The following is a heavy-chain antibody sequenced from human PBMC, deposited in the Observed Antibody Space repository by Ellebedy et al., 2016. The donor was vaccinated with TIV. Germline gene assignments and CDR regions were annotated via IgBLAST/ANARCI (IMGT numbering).Heavy chain of an antibody. CDR1: GFTFGDYY. D-gene: IGHD2-15*01. J-gene: IGHJ3*02. CDR2: TRNKYHSYTT. V-gene: IGHV3-72*01. CDR3: VRGAYCSADSCPDAFDI. Sequence: GGSLRLSCAASGFTFGDYYMDWVRQAPGKGLEWVGRTRNKYHSYTTKYAASVSGRFTVSRDDSENSLYLQMNSLKTEDTAMYYCVRGAYCSADSCPDAFDIWGRGTMVTVSS.